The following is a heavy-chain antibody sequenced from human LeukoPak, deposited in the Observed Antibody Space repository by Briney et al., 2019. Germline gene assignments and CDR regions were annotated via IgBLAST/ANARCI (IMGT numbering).Heavy chain of an antibody. CDR2: ISGDGSVT. CDR3: ASYSSSSGGASYYLDY. Sequence: GGSLRLSCTASGFTLRNYWMHWVRQVPGKRLVWVSRISGDGSVTNYADSVQGRFTISRDNAKSILYLQINNLRSEDTAVYYCASYSSSSGGASYYLDYWGHGTLITVSS. V-gene: IGHV3-74*01. CDR1: GFTLRNYW. J-gene: IGHJ4*01. D-gene: IGHD6-6*01.